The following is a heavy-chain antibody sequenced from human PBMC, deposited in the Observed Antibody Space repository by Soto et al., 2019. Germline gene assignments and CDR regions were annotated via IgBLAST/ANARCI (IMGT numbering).Heavy chain of an antibody. D-gene: IGHD2-21*01. V-gene: IGHV1-69*02. CDR2: IIPMLGVR. J-gene: IGHJ3*02. CDR1: GGTFSTYS. Sequence: QVQLVQSGAEVKKPGSSVKVSCKDSGGTFSTYSMFWVRQAPGQGLEWIGRIIPMLGVRNYAQRFQDRVTNIADKSTATVNMELSSLRSEDTALYYCTIGSWSGEVFDIWGQGTMVTVSS. CDR3: TIGSWSGEVFDI.